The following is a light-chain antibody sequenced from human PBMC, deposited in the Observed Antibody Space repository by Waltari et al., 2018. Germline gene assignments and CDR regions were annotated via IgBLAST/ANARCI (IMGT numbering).Light chain of an antibody. CDR2: EVN. Sequence: QSALTQPPSASGSPGQSVTLSCTGTSSDVGGYNYVSWYQQHPGKAPKLIISEVNKRPSGVPDRFSGSKSGNTASLTVSGLQADDEADYYCSSYSGSNNLGVFGGGTKLTVL. V-gene: IGLV2-8*01. J-gene: IGLJ2*01. CDR1: SSDVGGYNY. CDR3: SSYSGSNNLGV.